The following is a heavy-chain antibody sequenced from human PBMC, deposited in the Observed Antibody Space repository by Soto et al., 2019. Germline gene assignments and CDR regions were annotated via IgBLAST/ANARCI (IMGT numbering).Heavy chain of an antibody. J-gene: IGHJ4*02. CDR3: AKGHTPYYDILTGPPYYFDY. V-gene: IGHV3-30*18. Sequence: GGSLRLSCAASGFTFSSYGMHWVRQAPGKGLEWVAVISYDGSNKYYADSVKGRFTISRDNSKNTLYLQMNSLRAEDTALYYCAKGHTPYYDILTGPPYYFDYWGQGTLVTVSS. CDR2: ISYDGSNK. CDR1: GFTFSSYG. D-gene: IGHD3-9*01.